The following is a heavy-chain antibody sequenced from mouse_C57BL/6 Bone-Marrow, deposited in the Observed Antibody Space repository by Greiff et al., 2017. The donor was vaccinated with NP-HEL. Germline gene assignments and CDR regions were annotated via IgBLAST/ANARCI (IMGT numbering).Heavy chain of an antibody. V-gene: IGHV6-3*01. CDR1: GFTFSNYW. D-gene: IGHD1-1*01. J-gene: IGHJ3*01. CDR3: TKTEYYGSSPWFAD. CDR2: IRLKSDNYEK. Sequence: EVQGVESGGGLVQPGGSMKLSCVASGFTFSNYWLNWVRQSPEKGLEWVAQIRLKSDNYEKHYAESVKGRFTISRDDSKSSVYLQMNNLRAENTRIYYCTKTEYYGSSPWFADWGQGTLVTVSA.